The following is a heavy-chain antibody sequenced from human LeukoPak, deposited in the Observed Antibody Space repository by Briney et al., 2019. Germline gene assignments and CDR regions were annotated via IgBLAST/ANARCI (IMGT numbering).Heavy chain of an antibody. CDR1: GFTFSSYW. Sequence: GGSLRLSCAASGFTFSSYWMHWVRQAPGEGLVWVSRINGDGTTISYAGSVKGRFTISRDNAKNTLYLQMNSLRAEDTAIYYCTRRVDAAGWYDPWGQGTLVTVSS. CDR2: INGDGTTI. CDR3: TRRVDAAGWYDP. D-gene: IGHD2-8*01. J-gene: IGHJ5*02. V-gene: IGHV3-74*01.